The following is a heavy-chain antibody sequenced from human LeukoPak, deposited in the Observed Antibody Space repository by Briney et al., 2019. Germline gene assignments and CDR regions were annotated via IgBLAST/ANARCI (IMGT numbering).Heavy chain of an antibody. V-gene: IGHV4-34*01. CDR3: ARGPYIVVVVAAIGAFDI. Sequence: PSETLSLTCAVYGGSFSGYYWSWIRQPPGKGLEWIGEINHSGSTNYNPSLKSRVTISVDTSKNQFSLKLSSVTAADTAVYYCARGPYIVVVVAAIGAFDIWGQGTMVTVSS. CDR1: GGSFSGYY. J-gene: IGHJ3*02. CDR2: INHSGST. D-gene: IGHD2-15*01.